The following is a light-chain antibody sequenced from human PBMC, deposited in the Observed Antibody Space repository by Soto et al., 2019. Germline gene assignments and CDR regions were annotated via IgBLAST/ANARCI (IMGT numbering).Light chain of an antibody. CDR3: QQYNSHPYT. V-gene: IGKV1-5*03. CDR1: QSIHSW. CDR2: KAS. Sequence: DFQMTQSPSTLSASVGDRVTITCRASQSIHSWLAWYQQKPGRTSKLLIYKASTLESGVPSRFSGSGSGTDFTLTISSMQPDDFATYYCQQYNSHPYTFGQGTKLEIK. J-gene: IGKJ2*01.